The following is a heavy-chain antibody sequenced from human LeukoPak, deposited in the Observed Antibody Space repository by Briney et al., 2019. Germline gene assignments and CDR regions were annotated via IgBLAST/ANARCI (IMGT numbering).Heavy chain of an antibody. J-gene: IGHJ4*02. CDR3: ARGYLLWFGEGFDY. Sequence: PGRSLGLSCAASGFTFSSYAMHWVRQAPGKGLEWVAVISYDGSNKYYADSVKGRFTISRDNSKNTLYLQMNSLRAEDTAVYYCARGYLLWFGEGFDYWGQGTLVTVSS. CDR2: ISYDGSNK. D-gene: IGHD3-10*01. CDR1: GFTFSSYA. V-gene: IGHV3-30-3*01.